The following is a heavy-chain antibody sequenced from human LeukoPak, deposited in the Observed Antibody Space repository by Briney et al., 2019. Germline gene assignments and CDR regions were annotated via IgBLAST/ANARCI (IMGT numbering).Heavy chain of an antibody. J-gene: IGHJ6*02. Sequence: ASVKVSRKASGYTFTGYYMHWVRQAPGQGLEWMGWVNPNSGGTNYAQKFQGRVTMTRDTSISTAYMELRRLRSDDTAVYYCARVDTVSFYYGMDVWGQGTTVTVSS. CDR1: GYTFTGYY. D-gene: IGHD2-2*03. CDR3: ARVDTVSFYYGMDV. CDR2: VNPNSGGT. V-gene: IGHV1-2*02.